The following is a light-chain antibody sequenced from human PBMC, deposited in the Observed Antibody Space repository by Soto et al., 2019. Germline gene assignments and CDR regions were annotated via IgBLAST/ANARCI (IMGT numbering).Light chain of an antibody. Sequence: QSALTQPASVSGSPGQSITISCTGTSSDVGSYNLVSWYQQHPGKAPKLMIYEGSKRPSGVSNRFSGSKSVNTASLTISGLQAEDEADYYCCSYAGSSYVFGTGTKLTVL. CDR1: SSDVGSYNL. CDR3: CSYAGSSYV. J-gene: IGLJ1*01. V-gene: IGLV2-23*01. CDR2: EGS.